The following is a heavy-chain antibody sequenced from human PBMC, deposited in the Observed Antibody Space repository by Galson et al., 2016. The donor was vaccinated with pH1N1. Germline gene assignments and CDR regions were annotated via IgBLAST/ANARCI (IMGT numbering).Heavy chain of an antibody. CDR3: ARVGAYGDFALLMNNWLDP. CDR1: GFSFRSYW. V-gene: IGHV3-7*01. J-gene: IGHJ5*02. CDR2: INQEGTEK. Sequence: SLRLSCAASGFSFRSYWMAWVRQVPGKGLEWVANINQEGTEKQYVDSVKGLFTVSRDNAKNSVYLQMSRPRADDTAVYYFARVGAYGDFALLMNNWLDPWGQGTLVTVSS. D-gene: IGHD4-17*01.